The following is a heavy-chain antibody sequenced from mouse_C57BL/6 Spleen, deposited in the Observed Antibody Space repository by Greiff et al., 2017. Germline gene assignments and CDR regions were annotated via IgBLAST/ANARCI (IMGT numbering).Heavy chain of an antibody. V-gene: IGHV1-64*01. CDR1: GYTFTSYW. D-gene: IGHD1-1*01. CDR2: IHPNSGST. Sequence: QVQLQQSGAELVKPGASVKLSCKASGYTFTSYWMHWVKQRPGQGLEWIGMIHPNSGSTNYNEKFKSKATLTVDKSSSTAYMQLSSLTSEDSAVSYCARGIYYYGSSYFDYWGQGTTLTVSS. CDR3: ARGIYYYGSSYFDY. J-gene: IGHJ2*01.